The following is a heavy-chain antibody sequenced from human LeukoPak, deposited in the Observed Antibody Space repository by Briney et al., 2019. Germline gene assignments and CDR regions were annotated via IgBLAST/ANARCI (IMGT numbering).Heavy chain of an antibody. Sequence: SETLSLTCTVSGGSINSYYWNWIRQPPGKGLEWIGSIYYSGSTNYNPSLKSRVTISLDPSKNQFSLRLSSVTAADTAVYYCARGRYSSSWYLDYWGQGALVTVSS. D-gene: IGHD6-13*01. J-gene: IGHJ4*02. V-gene: IGHV4-59*01. CDR1: GGSINSYY. CDR3: ARGRYSSSWYLDY. CDR2: IYYSGST.